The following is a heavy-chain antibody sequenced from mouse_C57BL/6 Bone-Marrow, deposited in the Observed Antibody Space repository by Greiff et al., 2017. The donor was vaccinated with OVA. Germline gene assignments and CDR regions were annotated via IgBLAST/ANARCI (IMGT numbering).Heavy chain of an antibody. CDR3: ARSIVIPYYYAMDY. V-gene: IGHV2-2*01. CDR2: IWRGGST. CDR1: GFSLTSYG. Sequence: QVQLQQSGPGLVQPSQSLSITCTVSGFSLTSYGVHWVRQSPGKGLEWLGVIWRGGSTDYNAAFIPRLSISKDNSKSQVFFKMNSLQADDTAIYYCARSIVIPYYYAMDYWGQGTSGTVSS. D-gene: IGHD2-5*01. J-gene: IGHJ4*01.